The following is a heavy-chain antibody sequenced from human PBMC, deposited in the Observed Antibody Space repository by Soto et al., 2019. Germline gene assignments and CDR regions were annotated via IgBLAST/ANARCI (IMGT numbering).Heavy chain of an antibody. D-gene: IGHD1-26*01. V-gene: IGHV5-51*01. CDR1: GYKFTSYW. CDR2: IYPGDSDT. Sequence: GESLKISCKGSGYKFTSYWIGWVRQMPGKGLEWMGFIYPGDSDTRYSPSFQGRVTISADKSISTAYLQWSSLKASDTAMYYCARKYSGSYYDYFDYWGQGTMVTVSS. J-gene: IGHJ4*02. CDR3: ARKYSGSYYDYFDY.